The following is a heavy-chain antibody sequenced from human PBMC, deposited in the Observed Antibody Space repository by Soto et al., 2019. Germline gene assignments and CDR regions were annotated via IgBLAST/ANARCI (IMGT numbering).Heavy chain of an antibody. CDR2: ISWNSGSI. V-gene: IGHV3-9*01. Sequence: EVQLVESGGGLVQPGRSLRLSCAASGFTFDDYAMHWVRQAPGKGLEWVSGISWNSGSIGYADSVKGRFTISRDNAKNSLYLQRNSLRAEDTALYDCAKEGRVAGREEAFDIWGQGTMVTVSS. J-gene: IGHJ3*02. CDR3: AKEGRVAGREEAFDI. D-gene: IGHD6-19*01. CDR1: GFTFDDYA.